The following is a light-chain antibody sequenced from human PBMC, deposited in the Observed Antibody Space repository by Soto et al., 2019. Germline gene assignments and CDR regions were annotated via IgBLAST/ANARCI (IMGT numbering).Light chain of an antibody. CDR1: QTIDKNY. V-gene: IGKV3-20*01. J-gene: IGKJ2*01. CDR2: DAS. CDR3: QQCSHSPRT. Sequence: EIVLTQSPGTLSLSPGERATLSCRASQTIDKNYVAWYQQRPGQAPRLLIYDASNRATGIPDRFSGSGSGTDFTLTISRLEPEDFAVYYCQQCSHSPRTFGQGNRVEIK.